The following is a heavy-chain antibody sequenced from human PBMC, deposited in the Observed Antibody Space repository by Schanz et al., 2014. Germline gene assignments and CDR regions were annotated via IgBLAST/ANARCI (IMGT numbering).Heavy chain of an antibody. V-gene: IGHV4-59*12. D-gene: IGHD2-8*02. CDR2: MYYSGST. J-gene: IGHJ5*02. CDR3: ARDRYCPGARCPGWFDP. CDR1: GGSISSYY. Sequence: QVQLQESGPGLVKPSETLSLTCTVSGGSISSYYWSWIRQPPGKGLEWIGYMYYSGSTNYNPSLNSRVTISVDTSKNQFSLKVTSVTPADTAVYYCARDRYCPGARCPGWFDPWGQGTLVTVSS.